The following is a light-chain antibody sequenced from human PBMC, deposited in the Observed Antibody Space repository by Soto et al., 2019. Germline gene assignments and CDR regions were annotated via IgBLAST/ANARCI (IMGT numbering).Light chain of an antibody. J-gene: IGKJ5*01. CDR1: QSVSIK. Sequence: EIVMTQSPATLCVSPGERATLSCRASQSVSIKLAWYQQKPGQAARLLIYDTSTRATGIPARFSGSGSGTEFTLTISSLQSEDFAVYYCQQYNNWPRLTFGQGTRLE. CDR3: QQYNNWPRLT. CDR2: DTS. V-gene: IGKV3-15*01.